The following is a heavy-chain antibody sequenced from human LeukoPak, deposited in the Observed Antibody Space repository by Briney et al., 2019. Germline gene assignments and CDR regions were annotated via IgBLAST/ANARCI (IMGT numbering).Heavy chain of an antibody. J-gene: IGHJ4*02. V-gene: IGHV1-2*02. CDR3: ARENYYDSSGTQFDY. Sequence: ASVRVSCKASGYTFTDYYIHWVRQAPGQGLEWMGWINPDSGVTNYAQKFQGRVTMTRDTSISTAYMELSRLRSDDTAVYYCARENYYDSSGTQFDYWGQGTLVTVSS. CDR2: INPDSGVT. CDR1: GYTFTDYY. D-gene: IGHD3-22*01.